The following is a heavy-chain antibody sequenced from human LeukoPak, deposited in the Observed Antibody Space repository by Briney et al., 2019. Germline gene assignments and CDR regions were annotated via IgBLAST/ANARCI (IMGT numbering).Heavy chain of an antibody. CDR3: ARDQYYDSSGYYYVVGAFDI. CDR2: IYTSGST. CDR1: GYSISSGYY. J-gene: IGHJ3*02. V-gene: IGHV4-38-2*02. D-gene: IGHD3-22*01. Sequence: SETLSLTCAVSGYSISSGYYWGWIRQPPGKGLEWIGRIYTSGSTNYNPSLKSRVTISVDTSKNQFSLKLSSVTAADTAVYYCARDQYYDSSGYYYVVGAFDIWGQGTMVTVSS.